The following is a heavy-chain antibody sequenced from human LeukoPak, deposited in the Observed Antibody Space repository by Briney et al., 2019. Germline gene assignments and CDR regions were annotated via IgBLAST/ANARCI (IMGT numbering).Heavy chain of an antibody. D-gene: IGHD5-24*01. CDR3: VKLESRDGYTYFDY. CDR1: GGSVSSYY. CDR2: IQHSGST. V-gene: IGHV4-59*08. J-gene: IGHJ4*02. Sequence: SETLSLTCTVSGGSVSSYYWSWVRQPPGKGLGYIGYIQHSGSTNYNPSLKSRVTMSVDTSKNQFSLKLRTVAAADTAEYYCVKLESRDGYTYFDYWGQGTLVTVSS.